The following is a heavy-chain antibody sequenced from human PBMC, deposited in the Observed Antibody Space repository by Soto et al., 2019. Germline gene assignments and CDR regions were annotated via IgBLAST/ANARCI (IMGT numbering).Heavy chain of an antibody. V-gene: IGHV3-9*01. CDR1: GFTFKIYG. CDR2: IRWKSDSI. CDR3: AKDSDQHYHDSRGLDAFDF. Sequence: PGGSLRLSCAACGFTFKIYGMHWVRQKPGKGLEWVAGIRWKSDSIGYADSVKGRFTISRDNAKNSLYLQMNSLRAEDTALYYCAKDSDQHYHDSRGLDAFDFWGQGTMVTVSS. J-gene: IGHJ3*01. D-gene: IGHD3-22*01.